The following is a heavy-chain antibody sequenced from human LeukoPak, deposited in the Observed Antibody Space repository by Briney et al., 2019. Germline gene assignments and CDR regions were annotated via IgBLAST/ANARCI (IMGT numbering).Heavy chain of an antibody. CDR1: GGSISSGGYY. J-gene: IGHJ4*02. D-gene: IGHD3-22*01. Sequence: PSETLSLTCTVSGGSISSGGYYWSWIRQPPGKGLEWIGYIYHSGSTYYNPSLKSRVTISVDRSKNQFSLKLSSVTAADTAVYYCARYAYYDSSGYGPVSPWYYFDYWGQGTLVTVSS. CDR2: IYHSGST. V-gene: IGHV4-30-2*01. CDR3: ARYAYYDSSGYGPVSPWYYFDY.